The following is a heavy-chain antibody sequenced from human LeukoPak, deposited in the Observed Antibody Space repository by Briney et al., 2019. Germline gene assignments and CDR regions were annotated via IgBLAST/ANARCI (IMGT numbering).Heavy chain of an antibody. CDR1: GGSVSSGSYY. V-gene: IGHV4-61*01. CDR2: IYYSGST. D-gene: IGHD3-10*01. Sequence: SETLSLTCTVSGGSVSSGSYYWSWIRQPPGKGLEWIGYIYYSGSTNYNPSLKSRVTISVDTSKNQFSLKLSSVTAADTAVYYCARDQGSESYWYYYCGMDVWGKGTTVTVSS. J-gene: IGHJ6*04. CDR3: ARDQGSESYWYYYCGMDV.